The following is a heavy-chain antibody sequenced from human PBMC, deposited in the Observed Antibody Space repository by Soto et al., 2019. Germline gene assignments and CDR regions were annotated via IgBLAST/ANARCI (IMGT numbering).Heavy chain of an antibody. Sequence: EVQLLESGGGLVQPGGSLRLSCAASGFSFSNYAMSWVRQTPGQGLEWVSAMTGSGASTYHADSVKGRFTISRDNSENTLYLQMNSLRAEDTALYYCAKGSAHGSPYYFDHWGQGILVTVSS. D-gene: IGHD3-16*01. CDR1: GFSFSNYA. J-gene: IGHJ4*02. V-gene: IGHV3-23*01. CDR2: MTGSGAST. CDR3: AKGSAHGSPYYFDH.